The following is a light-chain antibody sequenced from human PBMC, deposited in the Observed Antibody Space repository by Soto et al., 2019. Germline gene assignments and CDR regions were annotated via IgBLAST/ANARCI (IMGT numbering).Light chain of an antibody. Sequence: ELVLSQSPATLSVSPGERATLSCRASQSIRQNLAWYQQKPGQAPTLLIYEASTRATGVPARFSGSGSGTEFTLTISSLQSEDFAIYYCQQSRNYMYTFGQGTKLEIK. CDR1: QSIRQN. V-gene: IGKV3-15*01. CDR2: EAS. J-gene: IGKJ2*01. CDR3: QQSRNYMYT.